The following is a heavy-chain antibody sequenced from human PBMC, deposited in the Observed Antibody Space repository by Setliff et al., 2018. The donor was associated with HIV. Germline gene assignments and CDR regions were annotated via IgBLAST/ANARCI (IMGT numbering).Heavy chain of an antibody. J-gene: IGHJ4*02. CDR1: GFTFSSYF. D-gene: IGHD2-21*01. CDR2: ISSNGGST. Sequence: GGSLRLSCAASGFTFSSYFMHWVRQAPGKGLEYVSTISSNGGSTGYADSVKGRFTISRDNAKNSLYLQMNSLRAEDTALYYCATQVWSNMDYWGQGTLVTVSS. CDR3: ATQVWSNMDY. V-gene: IGHV3-64*02.